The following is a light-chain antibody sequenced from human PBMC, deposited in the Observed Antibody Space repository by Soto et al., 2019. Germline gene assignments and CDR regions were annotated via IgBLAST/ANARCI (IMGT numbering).Light chain of an antibody. V-gene: IGKV3-11*01. CDR2: DAS. CDR3: QQRGNWPLT. CDR1: QSVSSY. J-gene: IGKJ4*01. Sequence: EIVLTQSPATLSLSPWEKATLSCRASQSVSSYLAWYQQKPGQGPRLLIYDASNRATGIPARFSGSGSGTDFTLTISSLEPEDFAVYYCQQRGNWPLTFGGGTKVEIK.